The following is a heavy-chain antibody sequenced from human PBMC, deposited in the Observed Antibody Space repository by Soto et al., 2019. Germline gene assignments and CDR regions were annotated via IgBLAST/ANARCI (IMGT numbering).Heavy chain of an antibody. V-gene: IGHV3-23*01. CDR2: IGVGGGDR. D-gene: IGHD3-10*01. CDR1: GFTFSSYA. Sequence: EVQLLESGGGLVQPGGSLRLSCAASGFTFSSYAMSWVRQAPGKGLEWVSIIGVGGGDRYYPESVKGRFTISRDNSRGKLDLGMNSLRDEDTAVYYCARVRFGELVWGQGTLVTVSS. J-gene: IGHJ4*02. CDR3: ARVRFGELV.